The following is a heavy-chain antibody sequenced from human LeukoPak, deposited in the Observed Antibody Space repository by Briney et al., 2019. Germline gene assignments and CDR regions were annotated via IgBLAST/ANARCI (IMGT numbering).Heavy chain of an antibody. CDR2: IIPIPVIA. CDR3: ARGSVFGVVIIPH. D-gene: IGHD3-3*01. J-gene: IGHJ4*02. CDR1: VGTFSSYT. Sequence: SVKVSCKASVGTFSSYTISWVRQAPGQGLEWMGRIIPIPVIANYAQKFQGRVTVTADKSTSKAYMELSSLRSEDTAVYYCARGSVFGVVIIPHWGEGTLLPVSS. V-gene: IGHV1-69*02.